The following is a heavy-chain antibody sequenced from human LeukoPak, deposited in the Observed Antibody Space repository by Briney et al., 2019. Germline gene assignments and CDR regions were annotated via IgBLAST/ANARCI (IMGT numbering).Heavy chain of an antibody. CDR3: ARGAYYNILTGYRGEILGFDY. J-gene: IGHJ4*02. CDR1: GYTFTGYY. V-gene: IGHV1-2*02. D-gene: IGHD3-9*01. Sequence: ASVKVSCKASGYTFTGYYIHCVRQAPGQGLEWMGWIKPNSGGTNSAQKFQGRVTMTRDTSISTAYMELSGLRSDDTAVYYCARGAYYNILTGYRGEILGFDYWGQGTLVTVSS. CDR2: IKPNSGGT.